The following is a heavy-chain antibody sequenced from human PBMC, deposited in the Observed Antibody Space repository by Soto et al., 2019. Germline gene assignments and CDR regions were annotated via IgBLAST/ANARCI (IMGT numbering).Heavy chain of an antibody. Sequence: SVKVSCKASGGTFSSYAISWVRQAPGRGLEWMGGIIPIFGTANYAQKFQGRVTITADESTSTAYMELSSLRSEDTAVYYCARGSSSSWPSYYYYMDVWGKGTTVTSP. V-gene: IGHV1-69*13. CDR3: ARGSSSSWPSYYYYMDV. CDR2: IIPIFGTA. J-gene: IGHJ6*03. CDR1: GGTFSSYA. D-gene: IGHD6-13*01.